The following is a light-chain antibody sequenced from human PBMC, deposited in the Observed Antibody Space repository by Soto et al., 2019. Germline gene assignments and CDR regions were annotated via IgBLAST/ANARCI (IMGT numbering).Light chain of an antibody. V-gene: IGKV1-39*01. J-gene: IGKJ4*01. Sequence: DIQMTQSPSSLSASVGDRVTITCRASQSISNYLNWYQQKPGKAPELLIYAASSLQSGVPSRFSGSGSGTDFTLTISSLHPDDFATYYCQQSYSTPPLTFVGGTKVEI. CDR1: QSISNY. CDR2: AAS. CDR3: QQSYSTPPLT.